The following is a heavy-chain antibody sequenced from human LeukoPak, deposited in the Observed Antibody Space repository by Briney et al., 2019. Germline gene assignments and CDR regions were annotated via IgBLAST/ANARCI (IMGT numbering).Heavy chain of an antibody. D-gene: IGHD6-19*01. CDR2: INSDGSGT. CDR3: AREWEYSSGWYDF. V-gene: IGHV3-74*01. CDR1: GFTFSSHW. Sequence: GGSLRLSCAASGFTFSSHWMHWVRHVPGKGLLWVSRINSDGSGTSYADSVKGRFTISRDNAKYTLYLQMNSLRAEDTAVYYCAREWEYSSGWYDFGGQGTLVTVSS. J-gene: IGHJ4*02.